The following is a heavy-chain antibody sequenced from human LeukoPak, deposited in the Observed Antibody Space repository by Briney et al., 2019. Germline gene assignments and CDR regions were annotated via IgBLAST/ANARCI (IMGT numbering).Heavy chain of an antibody. D-gene: IGHD3-10*01. V-gene: IGHV3-9*01. CDR2: INWKSNDV. J-gene: IGHJ6*02. CDR3: AKDRGVLLWFGELNYYGMDV. Sequence: GGSLRLSCVASGFTFDDYAMHWVRQGPGKGLEWVSGINWKSNDVGYADSVKGRFTISRDNAKNSVYLQMNSLRAEDTAVYYCAKDRGVLLWFGELNYYGMDVWGQGTTVTVSS. CDR1: GFTFDDYA.